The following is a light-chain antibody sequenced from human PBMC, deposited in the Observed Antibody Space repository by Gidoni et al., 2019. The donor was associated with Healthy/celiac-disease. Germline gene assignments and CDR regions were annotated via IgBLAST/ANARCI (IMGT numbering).Light chain of an antibody. CDR1: QSVSSN. CDR3: QQYNNWPPCS. V-gene: IGKV3-15*01. J-gene: IGKJ2*04. Sequence: EIVLTQSPATLSVSPGERAILSCRASQSVSSNLAWYQQKPGQAPKLLIYGASTRATSIPARFSGSGSGTEFTITISSMQSEDFAVYYCQQYNNWPPCSFGQGTKLEIK. CDR2: GAS.